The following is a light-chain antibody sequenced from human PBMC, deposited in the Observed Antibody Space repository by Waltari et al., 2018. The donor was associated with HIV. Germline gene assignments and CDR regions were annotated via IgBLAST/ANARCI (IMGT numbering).Light chain of an antibody. V-gene: IGKV3-15*01. CDR1: QNVKNN. CDR2: GAS. J-gene: IGKJ2*01. Sequence: EIVLTQPPVLLSVPPGERATLSCRASQNVKNNLAWDQQKKGQAPRLLIYGASTRATDVPGRVSGSGSGTEFTLTVSNLQSEDFAVYYCQQYNNWPQTFGQWTKVEIK. CDR3: QQYNNWPQT.